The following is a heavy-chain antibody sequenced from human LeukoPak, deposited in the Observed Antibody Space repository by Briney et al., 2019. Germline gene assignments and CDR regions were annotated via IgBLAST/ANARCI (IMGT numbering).Heavy chain of an antibody. J-gene: IGHJ6*02. CDR3: VRGTNVWYNMDA. Sequence: GGSLRLSCAASGFTFSSYWMHWVRQTPGKGLVWVSHINRDGGTTNYADSVKGRFTISRENAKHTLYLQMNSLRAEDAAVYYCVRGTNVWYNMDAWGQGTTVTVSS. D-gene: IGHD1-1*01. CDR1: GFTFSSYW. V-gene: IGHV3-74*01. CDR2: INRDGGTT.